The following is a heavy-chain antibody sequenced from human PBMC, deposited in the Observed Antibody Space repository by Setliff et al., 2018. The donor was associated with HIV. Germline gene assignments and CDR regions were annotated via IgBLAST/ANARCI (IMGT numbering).Heavy chain of an antibody. CDR2: IVVGSYNT. J-gene: IGHJ6*03. Sequence: ASVKVSCKASGFTFTNSALQWVRQARGQRLEWIGWIVVGSYNTNYAQKFQERVTITRDLSTSTAYMELSSLRSEDTAVYYCAAASNRRVRGVNLHYYYYMDVWGKGTTVTVSS. CDR1: GFTFTNSA. D-gene: IGHD3-10*01. V-gene: IGHV1-58*01. CDR3: AAASNRRVRGVNLHYYYYMDV.